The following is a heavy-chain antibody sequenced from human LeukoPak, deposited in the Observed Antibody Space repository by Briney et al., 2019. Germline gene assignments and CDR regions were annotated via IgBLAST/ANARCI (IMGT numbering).Heavy chain of an antibody. CDR2: IYYSGST. CDR1: GGSISSSSYY. D-gene: IGHD6-19*01. V-gene: IGHV4-39*01. Sequence: SETLSLTCTVSGGSISSSSYYWGWIRQPPGKGLEWIGSIYYSGSTYYNPSLKSRVTISVDTSKNQFSLKLSSVTAADTAVYYCARTGYSSGWWTSYYFDYWGQGTLVTVSS. J-gene: IGHJ4*02. CDR3: ARTGYSSGWWTSYYFDY.